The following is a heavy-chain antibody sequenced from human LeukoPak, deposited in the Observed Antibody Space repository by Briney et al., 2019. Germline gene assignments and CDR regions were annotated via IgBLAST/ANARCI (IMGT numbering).Heavy chain of an antibody. J-gene: IGHJ4*02. CDR2: IYYSGNI. Sequence: SQTLSLTCTVSGGSISSGSYYWGWIRQPPGKGLQWIGSIYYSGNIYYNPSLKSRVTMSVDTSKNQFSLKLSSVTAADTAVYYCARDRDYYDSSAPFDYWGQGTLVTVSS. CDR3: ARDRDYYDSSAPFDY. V-gene: IGHV4-39*07. D-gene: IGHD3-22*01. CDR1: GGSISSGSYY.